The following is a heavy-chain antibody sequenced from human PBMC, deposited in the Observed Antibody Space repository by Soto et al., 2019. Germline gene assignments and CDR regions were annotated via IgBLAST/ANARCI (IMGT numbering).Heavy chain of an antibody. CDR2: IFDSGTT. J-gene: IGHJ6*02. CDR3: ARGFLEWLSPPYYGMDV. V-gene: IGHV4-31*03. Sequence: QVQLQESGPGLVKPSQTLSLTCTVSGGSISSGGYYWSWIRQHPGKGLEWIGYIFDSGTTYYNPSLTSRVTISVDMSKTQFSLKMSTVTAADTAVYYCARGFLEWLSPPYYGMDVWGQGTTVTVSS. CDR1: GGSISSGGYY. D-gene: IGHD3-3*01.